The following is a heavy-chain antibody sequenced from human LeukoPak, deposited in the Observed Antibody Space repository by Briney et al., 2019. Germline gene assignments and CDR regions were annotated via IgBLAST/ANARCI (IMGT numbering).Heavy chain of an antibody. J-gene: IGHJ4*02. V-gene: IGHV1-18*01. CDR3: ARTTYYDFWSGYYTDY. D-gene: IGHD3-3*01. CDR2: ISAYNGNT. Sequence: ASVKLSCKASGYTFTSYGISWVRQAPGPGLEWMGWISAYNGNTNYAQMLQGRVTMTPDTSTSTAYMELRSLRSDDTAVYYCARTTYYDFWSGYYTDYWGQGTLVTVSS. CDR1: GYTFTSYG.